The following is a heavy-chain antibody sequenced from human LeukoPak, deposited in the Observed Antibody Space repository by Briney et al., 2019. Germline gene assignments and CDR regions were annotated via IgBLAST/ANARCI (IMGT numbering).Heavy chain of an antibody. D-gene: IGHD3-22*01. CDR2: IYHSGST. CDR1: GGSISSGGYY. J-gene: IGHJ3*02. CDR3: ARASYYYDSSGYYLDAFDI. Sequence: SETLSLTCTVSGGSISSGGYYWSWIRQPPGKGLEWIGYIYHSGSTYYNPSLKSRVTISVDRSKNQFSLKLSSVTAADTAVYYCARASYYYDSSGYYLDAFDIWGQGTMVTVSS. V-gene: IGHV4-30-2*01.